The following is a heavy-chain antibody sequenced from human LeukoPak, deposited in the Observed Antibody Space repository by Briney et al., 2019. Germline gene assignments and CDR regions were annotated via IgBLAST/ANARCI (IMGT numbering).Heavy chain of an antibody. CDR3: AKDRSSSGWRLFDS. V-gene: IGHV3-23*01. CDR1: GFTFSSYA. CDR2: ISGSGGST. D-gene: IGHD6-19*01. J-gene: IGHJ4*02. Sequence: GGSLRLSCAASGFTFSSYAMSWVRQAPGKGLEWVSAISGSGGSTYYADSVKGRFTISRDNSKNTLYLQMNSLRPEDTAVYYCAKDRSSSGWRLFDSWGQGTLVTVSS.